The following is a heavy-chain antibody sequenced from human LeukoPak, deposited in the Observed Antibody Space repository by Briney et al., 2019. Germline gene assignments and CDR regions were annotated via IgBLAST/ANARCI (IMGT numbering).Heavy chain of an antibody. CDR2: INPNSGGT. Sequence: ASVKVSCKASGYTFTGYYMHWVRQAPGQGLEWMGWINPNSGGTNYAQKFQGRVTMTTDTSTSTAYMELRSLRSDDTAVYYCARGFPRPYDYWGQGTLVTVSS. D-gene: IGHD3-10*01. J-gene: IGHJ4*02. CDR1: GYTFTGYY. V-gene: IGHV1-2*02. CDR3: ARGFPRPYDY.